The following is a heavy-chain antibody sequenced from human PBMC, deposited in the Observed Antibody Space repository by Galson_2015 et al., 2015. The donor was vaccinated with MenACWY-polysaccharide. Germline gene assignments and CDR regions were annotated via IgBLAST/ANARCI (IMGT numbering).Heavy chain of an antibody. CDR3: ARSYCSGSICYFDS. J-gene: IGHJ4*02. CDR1: RGTFNDYS. V-gene: IGHV1-69*02. D-gene: IGHD2-15*01. CDR2: IVPIVDKP. Sequence: SVKVSCKASRGTFNDYSVYWVRQAPGQGLESMGRIVPIVDKPNYAQKFQGRVTITAVKSTSTGYMELTSLTSEDTATYYCARSYCSGSICYFDSWGQGTLVTVSS.